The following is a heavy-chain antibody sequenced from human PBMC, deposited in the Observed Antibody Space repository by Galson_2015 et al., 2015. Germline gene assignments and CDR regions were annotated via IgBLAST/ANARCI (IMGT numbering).Heavy chain of an antibody. J-gene: IGHJ4*02. CDR2: IWFDGSTK. D-gene: IGHD6-13*01. CDR3: ASGGGQQLGYFDD. V-gene: IGHV3-33*01. CDR1: GFTFSRSS. Sequence: SLRLSCAASGFTFSRSSMHWVRQAPGKGLEWVAVIWFDGSTKYYADSVKGRFTISRDNFKNTLYLQMNSLRAEDSALYYCASGGGQQLGYFDDWGQGTLVTVSS.